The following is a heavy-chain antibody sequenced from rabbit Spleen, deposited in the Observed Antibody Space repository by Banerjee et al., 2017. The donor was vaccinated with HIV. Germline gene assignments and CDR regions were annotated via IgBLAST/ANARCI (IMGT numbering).Heavy chain of an antibody. CDR3: ARDTGSSFSTYGMDL. Sequence: QEQLEESGGGLVQPEGSLALTCKASGFSFSSSDYICWVRQAPGKGLEWIACIYAGSSGSTYYATWAKGRFTISKTSSTTVTLQMTSLTVADTATYFCARDTGSSFSTYGMDLWGPGTLVTVS. CDR2: IYAGSSGST. J-gene: IGHJ6*01. D-gene: IGHD8-1*01. V-gene: IGHV1S45*01. CDR1: GFSFSSSDY.